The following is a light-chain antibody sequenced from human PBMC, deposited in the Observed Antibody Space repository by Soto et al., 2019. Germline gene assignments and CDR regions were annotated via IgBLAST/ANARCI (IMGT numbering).Light chain of an antibody. Sequence: EIVMTQSPATLSVSPGEGATLSCKASQNVYNNLAWYQQRPGQPPRLLIYDASTRATGISARFSGSGYGTEFTLTISSLQSEYFAVYFCQQCRNWPLTVGGGTKVEIK. J-gene: IGKJ4*01. CDR2: DAS. V-gene: IGKV3-15*01. CDR3: QQCRNWPLT. CDR1: QNVYNN.